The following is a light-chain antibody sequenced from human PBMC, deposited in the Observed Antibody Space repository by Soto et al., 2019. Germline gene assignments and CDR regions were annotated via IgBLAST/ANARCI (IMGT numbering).Light chain of an antibody. V-gene: IGLV2-8*01. J-gene: IGLJ2*01. CDR2: EGS. Sequence: QSALTQPPSASGSPGQSVTTSCTGTNSDVGTYNYVSWYQQRPGKAPKLIMYEGSNRPSGVPDRFSGSKSGSTASLTVSGLQAEDEADYFCSSYAGSNTLVFGGGTKLTVL. CDR1: NSDVGTYNY. CDR3: SSYAGSNTLV.